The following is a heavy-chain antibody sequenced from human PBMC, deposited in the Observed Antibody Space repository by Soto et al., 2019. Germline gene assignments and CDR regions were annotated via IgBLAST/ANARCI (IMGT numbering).Heavy chain of an antibody. J-gene: IGHJ6*02. CDR2: INPNSGGT. CDR3: ARTKPLHDYDFLDV. Sequence: AALQVGCKGCAWSFTGYYMNWVRQAPGQGLEWMGWINPNSGGTNYAQKFQGRVTMTRDTSISTAYMELSRLRSDDTAVYYCARTKPLHDYDFLDVWGQGTTVTVSS. CDR1: AWSFTGYY. D-gene: IGHD3-3*01. V-gene: IGHV1-2*02.